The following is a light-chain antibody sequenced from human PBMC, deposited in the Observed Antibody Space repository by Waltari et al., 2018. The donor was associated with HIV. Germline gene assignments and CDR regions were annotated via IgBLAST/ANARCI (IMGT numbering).Light chain of an antibody. CDR2: DNT. V-gene: IGLV1-51*01. CDR1: SSNIWRNY. J-gene: IGLJ3*02. CDR3: GTWDSSLGGWV. Sequence: QSVLTQPPSVSAAPGQKVTISCSGSSSNIWRNYVSWYQQLPGAAPKLLIYDNTARPSAIPDRVSGSKSGTSATLGITGLQTGDEADYYCGTWDSSLGGWVFGGGTKLAVL.